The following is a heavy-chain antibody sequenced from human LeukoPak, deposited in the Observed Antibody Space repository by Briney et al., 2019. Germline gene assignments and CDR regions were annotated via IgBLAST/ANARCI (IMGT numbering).Heavy chain of an antibody. V-gene: IGHV3-9*01. J-gene: IGHJ6*02. D-gene: IGHD1-14*01. CDR1: GFTFDDYA. CDR2: ISWNSDSA. CDR3: AKDLGAGEPYYYGMDV. Sequence: PGRSLRLSCAASGFTFDDYAMHWVRQAPGKGLEWVSGISWNSDSAGYVDSVKGRFTISRDNAKNSLYLRMNSLRTEDTALYYCAKDLGAGEPYYYGMDVWGQGTTVTVSS.